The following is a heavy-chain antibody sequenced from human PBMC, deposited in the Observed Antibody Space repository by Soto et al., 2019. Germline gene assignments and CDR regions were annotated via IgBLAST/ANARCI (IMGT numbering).Heavy chain of an antibody. J-gene: IGHJ4*02. CDR1: GGSISSYY. D-gene: IGHD1-26*01. CDR3: ARNVGGIDFDY. CDR2: IHDSGST. V-gene: IGHV4-59*01. Sequence: SETLSLTCSVSGGSISSYYWSFSRQPPWKGREWIVDIHDSGSTNYNPSLKSRVTISVDTSKDQFSLSLRSVTAADTAVYYCARNVGGIDFDYWGQGTLVTVSS.